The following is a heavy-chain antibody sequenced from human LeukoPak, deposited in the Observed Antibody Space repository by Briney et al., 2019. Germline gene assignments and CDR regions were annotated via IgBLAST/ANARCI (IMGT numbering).Heavy chain of an antibody. CDR3: TRAVIGHPD. V-gene: IGHV4-34*01. CDR2: INHSGYT. Sequence: PSETLSLTCAVSGVAFSNYYWSWVPQSPRKGLEWIGEINHSGYTNYNPSLKSRVTMSIDTSKNQFSLMLTSVTAADTAVYYCTRAVIGHPDWGQASLVTVSS. D-gene: IGHD3-22*01. CDR1: GVAFSNYY. J-gene: IGHJ4*02.